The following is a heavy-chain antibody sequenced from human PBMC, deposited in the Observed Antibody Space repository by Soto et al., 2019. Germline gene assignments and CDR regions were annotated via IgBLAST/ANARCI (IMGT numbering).Heavy chain of an antibody. Sequence: QVQLQESGPGLVKPSQTLSLTCTVSGGSISSGGYFWSWIRQHPGKGLEWIGYIYYRVSTYYNPSLKSRLTLSVHTSKNQCSLELSVVTAADTPVYCCARTKMWYLPNCDYWGQGTLVTVSS. CDR2: IYYRVST. J-gene: IGHJ4*02. CDR1: GGSISSGGYF. CDR3: ARTKMWYLPNCDY. D-gene: IGHD2-15*01. V-gene: IGHV4-31*03.